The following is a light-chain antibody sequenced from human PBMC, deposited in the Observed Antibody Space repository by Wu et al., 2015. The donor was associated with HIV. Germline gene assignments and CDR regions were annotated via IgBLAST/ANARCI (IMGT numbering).Light chain of an antibody. V-gene: IGKV3-20*01. J-gene: IGKJ1*01. Sequence: EIVLTQSPGTLSLSPGERATLSCKASQSVSRNYLAWYRQKPGQAPRLLIYAASSRSTGIPDRFSGSGSGTDFTLTISRLEPEDFAVYYCQQYGTSLRTFGQGTKVEIK. CDR2: AAS. CDR3: QQYGTSLRT. CDR1: QSVSRNY.